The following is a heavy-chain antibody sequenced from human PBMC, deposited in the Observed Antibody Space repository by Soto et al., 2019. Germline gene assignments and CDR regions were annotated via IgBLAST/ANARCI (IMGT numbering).Heavy chain of an antibody. CDR3: ARASYYGSGAYYYTY. CDR2: IYYTGTT. V-gene: IGHV4-30-4*01. Sequence: QVQLQESGPGLVKPSQTLSLTCTVSGGSISSGDYYWSWIRQPPGKGPEWVGYIYYTGTTHYNPSLTSRVKIAPDTSKNQFSLNLNSVTAADTAVYYCARASYYGSGAYYYTYWGQGTLVTVSS. D-gene: IGHD3-22*01. J-gene: IGHJ4*02. CDR1: GGSISSGDYY.